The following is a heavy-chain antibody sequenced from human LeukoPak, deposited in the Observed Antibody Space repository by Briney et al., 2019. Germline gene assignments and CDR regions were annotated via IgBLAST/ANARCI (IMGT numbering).Heavy chain of an antibody. V-gene: IGHV1-18*01. D-gene: IGHD2-2*01. Sequence: ASVKVSCKASGYTFTSYGISWVRQAPGQGLEWMGWISAYNGNTNYAQKLQGRVTMTTDTSTSTAYMELRSLRSDDTAVYYCARDVGDIVVVPAAYLNAFDIWGQGTMVTVSS. J-gene: IGHJ3*02. CDR2: ISAYNGNT. CDR3: ARDVGDIVVVPAAYLNAFDI. CDR1: GYTFTSYG.